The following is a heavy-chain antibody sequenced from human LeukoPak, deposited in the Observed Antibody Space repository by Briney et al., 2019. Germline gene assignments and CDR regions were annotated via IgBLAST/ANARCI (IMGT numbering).Heavy chain of an antibody. D-gene: IGHD2-2*01. CDR3: AREDCGSSTSCYLRSYYYGMDV. Sequence: GGSLRLSCAAPGFTFSSYWMSWVRQAPGKGLEWVANIKQDGSEKYYVDSVKGRFTISRDNAKNSLYLQMNSLRAEDTAVYYCAREDCGSSTSCYLRSYYYGMDVWGQGTTVTVSS. J-gene: IGHJ6*02. CDR2: IKQDGSEK. V-gene: IGHV3-7*01. CDR1: GFTFSSYW.